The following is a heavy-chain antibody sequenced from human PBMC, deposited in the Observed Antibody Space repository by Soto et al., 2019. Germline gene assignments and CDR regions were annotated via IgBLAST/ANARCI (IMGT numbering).Heavy chain of an antibody. D-gene: IGHD3-9*01. J-gene: IGHJ4*02. CDR1: GGSISSGDYY. V-gene: IGHV4-30-4*01. CDR2: IYYSGST. CDR3: ARVGYDILTGSLGYFDY. Sequence: PSETLSLTCTVSGGSISSGDYYWSWIRQPPGKGLEWIGCIYYSGSTYYNPSLKSRVTISVDTSKNQFSLKLSSVTAADTAVYYCARVGYDILTGSLGYFDYWGQGTLVTVSS.